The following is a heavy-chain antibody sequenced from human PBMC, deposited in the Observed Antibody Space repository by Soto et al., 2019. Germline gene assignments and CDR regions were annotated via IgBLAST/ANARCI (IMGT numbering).Heavy chain of an antibody. CDR1: GYNFPTYW. Sequence: GESLKISCKGSGYNFPTYWIAWVRQMPGKGLEWMGIIYPGDSDSRYSPSFQGQVTISADKSISTAYLQWSSLKASDTAMYYCARQYYDNGGGAFDIWGQGTMVTVSS. D-gene: IGHD3-22*01. J-gene: IGHJ3*02. CDR3: ARQYYDNGGGAFDI. CDR2: IYPGDSDS. V-gene: IGHV5-51*01.